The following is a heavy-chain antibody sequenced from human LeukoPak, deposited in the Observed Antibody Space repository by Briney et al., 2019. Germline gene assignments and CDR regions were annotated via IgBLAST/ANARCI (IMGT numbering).Heavy chain of an antibody. CDR3: TRGLVVLSATSWAFDI. Sequence: GASVKVSCKASGYTFTSYDINWVRQATGQGLEWMGWTNPNSGNTGYAQKFQARVSMTRNTSISTAYMELSSLRSEDTAVYYCTRGLVVLSATSWAFDIWGHGTMVTVSS. CDR1: GYTFTSYD. D-gene: IGHD2-15*01. J-gene: IGHJ3*02. CDR2: TNPNSGNT. V-gene: IGHV1-8*01.